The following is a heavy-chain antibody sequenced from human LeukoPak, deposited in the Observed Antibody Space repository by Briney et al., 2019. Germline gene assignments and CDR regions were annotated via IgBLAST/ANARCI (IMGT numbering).Heavy chain of an antibody. D-gene: IGHD2-15*01. CDR2: IKEDGTKK. CDR1: GFTFNNYW. V-gene: IGHV3-7*01. Sequence: GGSLRLSCAASGFTFNNYWMIWVRQAPGRGLEWVANIKEDGTKKNYVDSVKGRFTISRDDAKNSLYLQMNSLRVEDTAVYYCAKDGGSLAVVVAAILDYWGQGTLVTVSS. J-gene: IGHJ4*02. CDR3: AKDGGSLAVVVAAILDY.